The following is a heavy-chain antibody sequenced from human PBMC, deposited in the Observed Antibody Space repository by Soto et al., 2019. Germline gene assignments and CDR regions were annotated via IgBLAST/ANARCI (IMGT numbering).Heavy chain of an antibody. CDR2: IYHTEST. CDR3: ARYDFGTFDY. D-gene: IGHD4-17*01. J-gene: IGHJ4*02. CDR1: GDSISSSFW. Sequence: ETLSLTCAVSGDSISSSFWWSWVRQPPGKGLEWIGEIYHTESTVYNPSLKSRVTISVDKSKNQFSLNLDSVTAADTAVYYCARYDFGTFDYWGRGILVTVSS. V-gene: IGHV4-4*02.